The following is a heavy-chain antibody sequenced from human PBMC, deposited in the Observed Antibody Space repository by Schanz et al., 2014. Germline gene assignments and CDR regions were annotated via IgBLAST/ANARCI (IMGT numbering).Heavy chain of an antibody. CDR1: GGTFSSYT. Sequence: QVQLVQSGAEVKKPGSSVKVSCTASGGTFSSYTISWVRQARGQGLEWVGRFIPILDVGNYAQRFQGRVTITADKSSDTAYMELSSLRSEDTAVYYCAREVGLYDRGWFAPWGLGTLVTVSS. V-gene: IGHV1-69*08. D-gene: IGHD3-22*01. CDR3: AREVGLYDRGWFAP. CDR2: FIPILDVG. J-gene: IGHJ5*02.